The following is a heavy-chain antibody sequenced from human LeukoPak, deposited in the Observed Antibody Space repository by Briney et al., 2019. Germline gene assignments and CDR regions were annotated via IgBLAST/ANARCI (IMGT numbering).Heavy chain of an antibody. CDR2: ISHDGSNK. CDR3: ARDLNRGSYFDY. CDR1: GFTFSSYA. J-gene: IGHJ4*02. V-gene: IGHV3-30*04. Sequence: GGSLRLSCAASGFTFSSYAMHWVRQAPGKGLEWVAVISHDGSNKYYADSAKGRFTISRDNPKNTLYLQMNSLRAEDTAVYYCARDLNRGSYFDYWGQGSLVTVSS.